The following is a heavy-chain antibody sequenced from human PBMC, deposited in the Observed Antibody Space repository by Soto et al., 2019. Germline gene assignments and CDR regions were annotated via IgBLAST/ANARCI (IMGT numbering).Heavy chain of an antibody. Sequence: EVHLVESGGALVQPGGSLRLSCAASGFTVSNFYMSWVRQAPGKGLEWASVIDSGGNTNYADSVRARFTISRDNSKNTVYLQMNILRVEDTAVYYWARGGSARPEEYWGQGTLVTVSS. D-gene: IGHD3-10*01. CDR3: ARGGSARPEEY. CDR1: GFTVSNFY. J-gene: IGHJ4*02. CDR2: IDSGGNT. V-gene: IGHV3-66*01.